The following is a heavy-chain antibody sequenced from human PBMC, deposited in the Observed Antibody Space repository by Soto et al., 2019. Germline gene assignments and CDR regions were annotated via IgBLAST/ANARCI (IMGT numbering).Heavy chain of an antibody. CDR3: AKEKQLLPDY. J-gene: IGHJ4*02. D-gene: IGHD2-2*01. CDR2: ISFDGGEK. CDR1: GFTFSSYG. V-gene: IGHV3-30*18. Sequence: QVQLVESGGGVVQPGRSPRLSCAASGFTFSSYGMHWVRQAPGKGLEWVALISFDGGEKFYPDSVKGRFTISRDNSKNTLYLQMDSLRPEDTAVYYCAKEKQLLPDYWGQGTLVTVSS.